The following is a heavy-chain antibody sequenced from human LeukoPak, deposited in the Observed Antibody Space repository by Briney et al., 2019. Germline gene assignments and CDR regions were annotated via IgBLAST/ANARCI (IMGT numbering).Heavy chain of an antibody. D-gene: IGHD3-22*01. V-gene: IGHV3-33*06. CDR2: IWHDGSND. CDR1: GFIFSSYG. J-gene: IGHJ4*02. Sequence: PGRSLRLSCAASGFIFSSYGMHWVRQASGKGLKCVARIWHDGSNDDYADSVKGRFTISRDNSKNTLYLQMNSLRAEDTAIYYCAKVTGDYYDTSGAFDYWGQGTLVTVSS. CDR3: AKVTGDYYDTSGAFDY.